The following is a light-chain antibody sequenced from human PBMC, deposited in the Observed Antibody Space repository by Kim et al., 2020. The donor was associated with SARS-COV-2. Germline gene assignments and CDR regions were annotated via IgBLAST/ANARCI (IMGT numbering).Light chain of an antibody. CDR3: QHRSEWPVT. CDR1: QSVGRH. Sequence: EIVLTQSPGTLSLSPGERATLSCRATQSVGRHLAWYQQKPGQAPRLLIHDVSNRATGIPARFSGSGSGTDFTLTISSLEPEGFAVYYCQHRSEWPVTFGQGTRLEIK. CDR2: DVS. V-gene: IGKV3-11*01. J-gene: IGKJ5*01.